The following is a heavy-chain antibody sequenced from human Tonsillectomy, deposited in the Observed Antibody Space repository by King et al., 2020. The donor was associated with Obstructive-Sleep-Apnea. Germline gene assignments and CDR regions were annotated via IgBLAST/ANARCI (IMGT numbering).Heavy chain of an antibody. Sequence: FQLVQSGGGVVQFGRSLRPSCAASGFTFSSYAMNWVRQAPGKGLEWVAVISYDGSNKYYADSVKGRFTISRDNSKNTLYLQMNSLRAEDTAVYYCARSSGYSYGDFDYWGQGTLVTVSS. J-gene: IGHJ4*02. D-gene: IGHD5-18*01. CDR3: ARSSGYSYGDFDY. V-gene: IGHV3-30*04. CDR2: ISYDGSNK. CDR1: GFTFSSYA.